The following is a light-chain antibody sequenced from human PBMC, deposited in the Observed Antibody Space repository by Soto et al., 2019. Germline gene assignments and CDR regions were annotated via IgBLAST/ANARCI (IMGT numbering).Light chain of an antibody. J-gene: IGKJ2*01. V-gene: IGKV1-6*01. Sequence: AIPMTQSPSSLSASVGDRVTITCRASQGIGSDLGWYQQKPGKAPKLLIYDASSLQSGVPSRFSGSGSGTDFTLTISSLQPEDFATYYCLQDYNYPYTFGQGIKLEIK. CDR1: QGIGSD. CDR2: DAS. CDR3: LQDYNYPYT.